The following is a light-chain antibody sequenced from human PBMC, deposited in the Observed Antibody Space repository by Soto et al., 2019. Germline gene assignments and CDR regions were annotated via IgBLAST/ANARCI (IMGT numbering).Light chain of an antibody. V-gene: IGKV1-39*01. CDR2: AAS. CDR1: HRISTH. CDR3: QQSNTTPRT. J-gene: IGKJ1*01. Sequence: DIQMTQSPSSLSASVGDRVIITCRASHRISTHLNWYQQKPGKAPKLLIYAASSLQSGVPSRFSGSGSGTDFTLTISSLQPEDFATYYCQQSNTTPRTFGQGTKVEIK.